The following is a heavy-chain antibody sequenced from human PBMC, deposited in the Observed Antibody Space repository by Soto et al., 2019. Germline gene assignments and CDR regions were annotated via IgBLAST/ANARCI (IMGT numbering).Heavy chain of an antibody. J-gene: IGHJ4*02. D-gene: IGHD4-17*01. Sequence: EVYLVESGGGVVRPGGPLRLSCAASGFGFDEYGMSWVRQGPGKGLEWVSGINRHGDSTGYADSVKGRFTISRDNAKNSLYLEMNGLRAEDTAFYYCARDHRWGYEYGDYGDSWGQGTLVTVSS. CDR3: ARDHRWGYEYGDYGDS. V-gene: IGHV3-20*04. CDR2: INRHGDST. CDR1: GFGFDEYG.